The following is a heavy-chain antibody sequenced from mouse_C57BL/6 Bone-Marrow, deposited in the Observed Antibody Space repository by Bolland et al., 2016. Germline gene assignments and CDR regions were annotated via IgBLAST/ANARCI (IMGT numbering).Heavy chain of an antibody. CDR3: TSYDYDWFAY. D-gene: IGHD2-4*01. V-gene: IGHV14-4*01. J-gene: IGHJ3*01. Sequence: WIDPENGDTEYASKFQGKATITADTSSNTAYLQLSSLISEDTAVYYCTSYDYDWFAYWGQGTLV. CDR2: IDPENGDT.